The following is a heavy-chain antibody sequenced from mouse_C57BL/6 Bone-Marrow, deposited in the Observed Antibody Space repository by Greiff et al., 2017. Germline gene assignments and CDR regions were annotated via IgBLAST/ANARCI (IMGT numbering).Heavy chain of an antibody. J-gene: IGHJ1*03. CDR1: GYTFTSYW. D-gene: IGHD1-1*01. Sequence: QVQLQQPGAELVKPGASVKMPCKASGYTFTSYWITWVKQRPGQGLEWIGDTYPGSGSTNYNEKFKSKATLTVDTSSSTAYMQLSSLTSEDSAVYYCARTYYGSSFDVWGTGTTVTVSS. CDR2: TYPGSGST. V-gene: IGHV1-55*01. CDR3: ARTYYGSSFDV.